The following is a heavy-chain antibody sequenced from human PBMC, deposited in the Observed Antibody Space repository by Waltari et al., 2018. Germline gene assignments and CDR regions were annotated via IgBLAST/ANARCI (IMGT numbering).Heavy chain of an antibody. J-gene: IGHJ3*02. CDR1: GFTFSSYA. Sequence: EVQLLESGGGLVQPGGSLRLSCAASGFTFSSYAMSWVRQAPGKGLEWVSAISGSGGSTYYVDSVKGRFTISRDNSKNTLYLQMNSLRAEDTAVYYCANTQWLLWAFDIWGQGTMVTVSS. CDR2: ISGSGGST. D-gene: IGHD6-19*01. V-gene: IGHV3-23*01. CDR3: ANTQWLLWAFDI.